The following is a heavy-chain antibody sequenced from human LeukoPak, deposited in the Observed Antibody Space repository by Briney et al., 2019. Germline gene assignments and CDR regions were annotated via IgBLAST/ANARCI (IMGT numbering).Heavy chain of an antibody. CDR2: INPNSGGT. D-gene: IGHD6-19*01. CDR1: GYTFTGCY. Sequence: GASVKVSCKAFGYTFTGCYMHWVRQAPGQGLGWMGWINPNSGGTNYAQKFQGRVTMTRDTSISTAYMELRRLRSDDTAVYYCARMYSRGWYSGYWGQGTLVTVSS. CDR3: ARMYSRGWYSGY. V-gene: IGHV1-2*02. J-gene: IGHJ4*02.